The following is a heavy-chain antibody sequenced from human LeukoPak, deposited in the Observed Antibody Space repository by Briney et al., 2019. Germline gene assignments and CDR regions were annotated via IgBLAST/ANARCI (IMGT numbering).Heavy chain of an antibody. CDR1: GGPFSGYY. CDR2: INHRGST. Sequence: SETLSLTCAVYGGPFSGYYWSWIRQPPGKGLEWIGEINHRGSTSYNPSLKSRLTISKDKSKNQFSLKLTSVTVADTAVYFCARVKAVAGTLPHLLDYWGQGTLVTVSS. V-gene: IGHV4-34*01. D-gene: IGHD6-19*01. CDR3: ARVKAVAGTLPHLLDY. J-gene: IGHJ4*02.